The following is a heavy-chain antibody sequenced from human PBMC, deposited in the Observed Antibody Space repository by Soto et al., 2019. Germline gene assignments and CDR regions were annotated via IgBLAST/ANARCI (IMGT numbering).Heavy chain of an antibody. CDR1: GYIFTNYY. CDR3: ARDLAAAAY. CDR2: INPLPTSGST. Sequence: QVQLVQSGAEVKKPGASVKVSCKASGYIFTNYYIHWVRQAPGQGLEWMAIINPLPTSGSTNYAQEFQGRVTVTRYTSTSTVYMELNSLRSDDTAIYYCARDLAAAAYWGQGTLVTVSS. D-gene: IGHD6-13*01. V-gene: IGHV1-46*01. J-gene: IGHJ4*02.